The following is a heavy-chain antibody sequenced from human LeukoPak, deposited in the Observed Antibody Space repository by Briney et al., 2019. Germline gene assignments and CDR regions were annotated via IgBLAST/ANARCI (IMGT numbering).Heavy chain of an antibody. Sequence: GGSLRLSCAASGFTFSSYAMHWVRQAPGKGLEWVSVISYDGSNKYYVDSVKGRFTISRDNSKNTLYLQMNSLRAEDTAVYYCAKDSSIFGVVTYLDYWGQGTLVTVSS. CDR1: GFTFSSYA. CDR2: ISYDGSNK. CDR3: AKDSSIFGVVTYLDY. J-gene: IGHJ4*02. D-gene: IGHD3-3*01. V-gene: IGHV3-30-3*01.